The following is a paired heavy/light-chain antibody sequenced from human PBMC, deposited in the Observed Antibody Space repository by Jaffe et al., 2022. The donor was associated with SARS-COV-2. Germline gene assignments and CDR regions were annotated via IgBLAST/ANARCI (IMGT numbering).Light chain of an antibody. J-gene: IGLJ3*02. V-gene: IGLV1-44*01. CDR1: SSNIGSNT. CDR2: RNN. CDR3: AAWDDSLPEV. Sequence: QSVLTQPPSASGSPGQRVTISCSGSSSNIGSNTVNWYQQLPGTAPKLLIYRNNQRPSGVPDRFTGSKSGTSASLAISGLQSEDEADYYCAAWDDSLPEVFGGGTKLTVL.
Heavy chain of an antibody. CDR2: INAGNGNT. CDR1: GYTFTDFA. D-gene: IGHD3-3*01. J-gene: IGHJ4*02. Sequence: QVQLVQSGAEVKKPGASVKVSCKASGYTFTDFALHWVRQAPGQRLEWMGWINAGNGNTTYSQKFQGRVTITRDTSASTAYMELSGLRSEDTAVYYCARDRITIFGVVIIHLDYWGQGTLVTVSS. CDR3: ARDRITIFGVVIIHLDY. V-gene: IGHV1-3*01.